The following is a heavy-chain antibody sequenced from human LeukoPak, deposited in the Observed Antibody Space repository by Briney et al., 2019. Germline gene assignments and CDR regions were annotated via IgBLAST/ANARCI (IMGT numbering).Heavy chain of an antibody. Sequence: SQTLSLTCTVSGGSISSGGYYWRWIRQHPGKGLEWIGYIYYSGSTYYNPSLKSRVTISVDTSKNQFSLKLSSVTAADTAVYYCARDDTVTPLGYWGQGTLVTVSS. V-gene: IGHV4-31*03. J-gene: IGHJ4*02. CDR1: GGSISSGGYY. CDR2: IYYSGST. CDR3: ARDDTVTPLGY. D-gene: IGHD4-17*01.